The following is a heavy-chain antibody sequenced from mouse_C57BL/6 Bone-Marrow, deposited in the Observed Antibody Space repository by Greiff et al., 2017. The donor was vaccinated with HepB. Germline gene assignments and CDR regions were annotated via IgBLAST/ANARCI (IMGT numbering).Heavy chain of an antibody. J-gene: IGHJ2*01. CDR2: ISYDGSN. V-gene: IGHV3-6*01. Sequence: VQLQQSGPGLVKPSQSLSLTCSVTGYSITSGYYWNWIRQFPGNKLEWMGYISYDGSNNYNPSLKNRISITRDTSKNQFFLKLNSVTTEDTATYYCARDAYGNSFDYWGQGTTLTVSS. CDR3: ARDAYGNSFDY. D-gene: IGHD2-1*01. CDR1: GYSITSGYY.